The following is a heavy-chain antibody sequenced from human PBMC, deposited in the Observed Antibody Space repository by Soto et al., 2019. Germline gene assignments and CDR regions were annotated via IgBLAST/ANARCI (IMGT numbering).Heavy chain of an antibody. CDR1: GFTFSDYW. V-gene: IGHV3-23*04. Sequence: EAQLVQSGGDLVQPGGSMRLSCAASGFTFSDYWMHWVRQAPGKGLVWVSAISGSGGSTYYADSVKGRFTISRDNSKNTLYLQMNSLRAEDTAVYYCAKGSMIVVVGDAFDIWGQGTMVTVSS. CDR2: ISGSGGST. J-gene: IGHJ3*02. CDR3: AKGSMIVVVGDAFDI. D-gene: IGHD3-22*01.